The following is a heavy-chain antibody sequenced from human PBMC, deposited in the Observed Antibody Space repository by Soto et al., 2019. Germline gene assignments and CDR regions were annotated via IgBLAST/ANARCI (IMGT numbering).Heavy chain of an antibody. D-gene: IGHD1-26*01. CDR2: IPSSGGGT. Sequence: GGSLRLSCAASGFTFSSYAMSWVRQAPGKGLEWVSAIPSSGGGTYYADSVKGRFTISRDNSKDTLYLQMNSLGAEDTAVYYCAKDQPGNYYDYYYYGMDVWGQGTTVTVSS. V-gene: IGHV3-23*01. CDR1: GFTFSSYA. CDR3: AKDQPGNYYDYYYYGMDV. J-gene: IGHJ6*02.